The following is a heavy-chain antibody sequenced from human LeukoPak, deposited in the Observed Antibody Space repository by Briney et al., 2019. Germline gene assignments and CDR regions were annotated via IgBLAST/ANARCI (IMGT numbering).Heavy chain of an antibody. Sequence: SETLSLTCTVSGGSISRSSYYWGWIRQPPGKGLEWIGSIYYSGSTYYNPSLKSRVTISVDTSKNQFSLKLSSVTAADTALYYCARGYSSSPYYFDYWGQGILVTVSS. CDR2: IYYSGST. D-gene: IGHD6-6*01. CDR3: ARGYSSSPYYFDY. J-gene: IGHJ4*02. V-gene: IGHV4-39*07. CDR1: GGSISRSSYY.